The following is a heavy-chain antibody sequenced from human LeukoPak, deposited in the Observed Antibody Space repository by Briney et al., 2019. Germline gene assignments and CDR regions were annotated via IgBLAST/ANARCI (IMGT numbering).Heavy chain of an antibody. CDR1: GYTFTSYD. CDR3: ARVLIGRLAPYYYYYYYMDV. D-gene: IGHD6-25*01. J-gene: IGHJ6*03. V-gene: IGHV1-8*03. Sequence: ASVKVSCKASGYTFTSYDINWVREATGQGLEWMGWMNPNSGNTGYAQKFQGRVTITRNTSISTAYMELSSLRSEDTAVYYCARVLIGRLAPYYYYYYYMDVWGKGTTVTVSS. CDR2: MNPNSGNT.